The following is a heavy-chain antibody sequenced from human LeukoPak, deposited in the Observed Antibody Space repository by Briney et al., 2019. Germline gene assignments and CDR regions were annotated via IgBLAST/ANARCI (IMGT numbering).Heavy chain of an antibody. J-gene: IGHJ4*02. CDR3: ARPKVLYSGRHDTPYYFDY. V-gene: IGHV5-51*01. CDR1: GYSFTSYW. Sequence: GESLKISCKGSGYSFTSYWIGWVRQMPGKSLEWMGIIYPGDSDTRYSPSFQGQVTISADKSFSTAYLQWSSLKASDTAMYYCARPKVLYSGRHDTPYYFDYWGQGTLVTVSS. CDR2: IYPGDSDT. D-gene: IGHD1-26*01.